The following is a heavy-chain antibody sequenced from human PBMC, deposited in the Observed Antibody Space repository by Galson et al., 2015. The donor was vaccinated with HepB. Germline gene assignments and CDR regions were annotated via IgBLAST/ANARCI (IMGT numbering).Heavy chain of an antibody. Sequence: SLRLSCAASGFTFSSYGMHWVRQAPGKGLEWVAVIWYDGSNKYYADSVKGRFTISRDNSKNTLYLQMNSLRAEDTAVYYCARGHRYFDWLLYPSDAFDIWGQGTMVTVSS. D-gene: IGHD3-9*01. CDR1: GFTFSSYG. J-gene: IGHJ3*02. V-gene: IGHV3-33*08. CDR2: IWYDGSNK. CDR3: ARGHRYFDWLLYPSDAFDI.